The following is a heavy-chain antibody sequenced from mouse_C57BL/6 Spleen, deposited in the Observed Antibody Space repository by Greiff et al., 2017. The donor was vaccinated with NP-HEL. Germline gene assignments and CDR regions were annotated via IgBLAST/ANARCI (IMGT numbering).Heavy chain of an antibody. D-gene: IGHD3-3*01. CDR3: AREDVGYYFDY. Sequence: EVKVEESEGGLVQPGSSMKLSCTASGFTFSDYYMAWVRQVPEKGLEWVANINYDGSSTYYLDSLKSRFIISRDNAKNILYLRMSSLKSEDTATYYCAREDVGYYFDYWGQGTTLTVSS. CDR1: GFTFSDYY. V-gene: IGHV5-16*01. J-gene: IGHJ2*01. CDR2: INYDGSST.